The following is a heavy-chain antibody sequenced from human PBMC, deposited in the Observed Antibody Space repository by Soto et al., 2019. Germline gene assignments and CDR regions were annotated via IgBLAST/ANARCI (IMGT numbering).Heavy chain of an antibody. Sequence: SETLSLTCTVSGDSISTFYWGWMRQSPGKELEWIGYVYYTGSTNYNPSLKSRVTISVDRSKNQFSLKLTSANAADTAVYYCAKEGPRGLRFLEWLLSYFDYWGQGTLVTVSS. D-gene: IGHD3-3*01. J-gene: IGHJ4*02. V-gene: IGHV4-59*01. CDR1: GDSISTFY. CDR3: AKEGPRGLRFLEWLLSYFDY. CDR2: VYYTGST.